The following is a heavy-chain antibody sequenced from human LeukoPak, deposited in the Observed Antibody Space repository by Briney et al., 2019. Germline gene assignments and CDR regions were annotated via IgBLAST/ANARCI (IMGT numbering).Heavy chain of an antibody. J-gene: IGHJ6*03. CDR2: IYTSGST. Sequence: SETLSLTCTVSGGSISSYYWSWIRQPAGKGLEWIGRIYTSGSTNYNPSLKSRVTMSVDTSKNQFSLKLSSVTAADTAVYYCARAVVGPRDYYYYMDVWGKGTTVTVSS. CDR1: GGSISSYY. D-gene: IGHD2-21*01. CDR3: ARAVVGPRDYYYYMDV. V-gene: IGHV4-4*07.